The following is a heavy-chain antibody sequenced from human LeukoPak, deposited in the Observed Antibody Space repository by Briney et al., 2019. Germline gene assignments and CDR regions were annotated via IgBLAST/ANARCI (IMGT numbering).Heavy chain of an antibody. CDR2: IKQDGSEK. D-gene: IGHD6-19*01. J-gene: IGHJ4*02. Sequence: GGSLRLSCAASGFTFSSYWMSWVRQAPGKGLEWVANIKQDGSEKYYVDSVKGRFTISRDNAKNSLYLRMNSLRAEDTAVYYCAREAGGSGLGVYFDYWGQGTLVTVSS. CDR1: GFTFSSYW. V-gene: IGHV3-7*01. CDR3: AREAGGSGLGVYFDY.